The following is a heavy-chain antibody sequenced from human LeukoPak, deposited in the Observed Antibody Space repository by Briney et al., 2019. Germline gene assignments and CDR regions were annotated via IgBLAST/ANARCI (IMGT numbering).Heavy chain of an antibody. V-gene: IGHV4-31*03. CDR1: GGSISSGGYY. CDR2: IYYSGST. Sequence: SETLSLTCTVSGGSISSGGYYWSWIRQHPGKGLEWIGYIYYSGSTYYNPSLKSRVTISVDTSKNQFSLKLSSVTAADTAVYYCARHFNAYYYDSSGYAIDYWGQGTLVTVSS. J-gene: IGHJ4*02. CDR3: ARHFNAYYYDSSGYAIDY. D-gene: IGHD3-22*01.